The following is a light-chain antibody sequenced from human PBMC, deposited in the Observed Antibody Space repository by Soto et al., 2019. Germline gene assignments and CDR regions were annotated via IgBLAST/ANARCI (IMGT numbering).Light chain of an antibody. CDR1: ISDVGGYNY. CDR3: SSYTSSGTLGV. J-gene: IGLJ2*01. V-gene: IGLV2-14*01. CDR2: DVS. Sequence: QSALTQPASVSGSPGQSITISCTGTISDVGGYNYVSWYQQHQGKAPKLMIYDVSNRPSGVSNRFSGSKSGNTSSLSISGFQAEDEAYYYCSSYTSSGTLGVFGVGTKLTVL.